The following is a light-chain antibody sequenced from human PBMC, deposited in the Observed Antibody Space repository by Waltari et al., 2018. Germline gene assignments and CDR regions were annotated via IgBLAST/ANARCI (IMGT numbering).Light chain of an antibody. J-gene: IGLJ1*01. CDR1: SRDVGASQY. Sequence: QSALTQPRSVSGSPGQSVTISCTGTSRDVGASQYVSWFQQHPGGAPKLLIFDVTERPSGVPDRFSGSKSANTASLTISGLQPDDEADYYCCSYAGTYTYVFGPGTSVPVL. V-gene: IGLV2-11*01. CDR2: DVT. CDR3: CSYAGTYTYV.